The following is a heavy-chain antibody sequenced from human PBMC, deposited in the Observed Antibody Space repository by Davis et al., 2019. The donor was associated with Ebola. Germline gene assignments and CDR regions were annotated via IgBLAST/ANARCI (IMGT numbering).Heavy chain of an antibody. CDR1: GFTFISYG. J-gene: IGHJ6*03. CDR2: IRYDGSDK. CDR3: AKDRDYGDYRPYYYYMDV. D-gene: IGHD4-17*01. Sequence: GESLKISCAASGFTFISYGMYWVRQAPGKGLEWVAFIRYDGSDKYYADSVKGRFTISRDNSQNTLYLQLNSLRAEDTAVYYCAKDRDYGDYRPYYYYMDVWGKGTTVTVSS. V-gene: IGHV3-30*02.